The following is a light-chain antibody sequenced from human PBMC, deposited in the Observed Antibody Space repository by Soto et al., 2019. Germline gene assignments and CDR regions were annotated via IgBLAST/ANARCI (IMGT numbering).Light chain of an antibody. CDR2: DAS. V-gene: IGKV1-5*01. Sequence: DIQMTQSPSTVSASVGDRVTITCRASQSISHWLAWYQQKPGKAPNLLIYDASSLQSGVPSRFSGSGSGTEFTLTISSLQPDDFATYYCQQYNSYSSWTFGQGTKVEI. CDR1: QSISHW. CDR3: QQYNSYSSWT. J-gene: IGKJ1*01.